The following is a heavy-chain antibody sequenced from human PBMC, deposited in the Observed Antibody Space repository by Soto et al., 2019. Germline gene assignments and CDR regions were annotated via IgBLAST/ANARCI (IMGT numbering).Heavy chain of an antibody. CDR2: TYYRSKWYN. V-gene: IGHV6-1*01. D-gene: IGHD2-21*01. CDR3: ARGGDPRERWLKLLNVRRYGMDV. J-gene: IGHJ6*02. Sequence: QTVSLTCAISGDSGSSNSAACDWIRHSPSRGLEWLLRTYYRSKWYNDYAVSLKSRITINPDTSKNQFSLQLNSVTPEETAVYYCARGGDPRERWLKLLNVRRYGMDVWGQGTKVTVYS. CDR1: GDSGSSNSAA.